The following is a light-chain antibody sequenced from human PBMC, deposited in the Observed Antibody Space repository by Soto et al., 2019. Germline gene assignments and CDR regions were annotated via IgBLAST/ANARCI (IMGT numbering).Light chain of an antibody. Sequence: EIVMTQSPAALSVSPGERATLSCRASQSVSGNLAWYQHKPGQAPRLLIYGASTRAAGIPARFSGSGSGTDFTLTISRLEPEDFAVYYCQQYGSSGTFGQGTKVDIK. CDR2: GAS. J-gene: IGKJ1*01. CDR1: QSVSGN. CDR3: QQYGSSGT. V-gene: IGKV3-15*01.